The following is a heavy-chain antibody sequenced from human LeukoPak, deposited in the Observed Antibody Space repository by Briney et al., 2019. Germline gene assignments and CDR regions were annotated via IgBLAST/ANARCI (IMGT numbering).Heavy chain of an antibody. CDR2: ISSNGNTV. J-gene: IGHJ4*02. D-gene: IGHD3-9*01. V-gene: IGHV3-11*04. Sequence: NPGGSLRLSCAGSGFTFSDYYMSWIRQAPGKGLEWVSYISSNGNTVYNANSVKGRFTVSRDNAKNSLFLQMNSLRAEDTAVYYCARAFYDFLTGYPAYFDYWGQGTLVTVSS. CDR3: ARAFYDFLTGYPAYFDY. CDR1: GFTFSDYY.